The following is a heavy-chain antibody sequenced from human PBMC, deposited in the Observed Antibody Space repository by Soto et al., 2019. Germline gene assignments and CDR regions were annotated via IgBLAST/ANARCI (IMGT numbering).Heavy chain of an antibody. J-gene: IGHJ6*02. CDR2: INWDDDK. CDR3: AHKSLVPFGMDV. CDR1: GFSLTTSGVG. D-gene: IGHD3-10*01. V-gene: IGHV2-5*02. Sequence: QITLKESGPTLVKPTQTLTLTCTFSGFSLTTSGVGVGWIRQPPGKALEWLALINWDDDKRYSPSLKNRLTITKDTSRNQVVLTLIDLDPVDTATYYCAHKSLVPFGMDVWGQGTTVTVAS.